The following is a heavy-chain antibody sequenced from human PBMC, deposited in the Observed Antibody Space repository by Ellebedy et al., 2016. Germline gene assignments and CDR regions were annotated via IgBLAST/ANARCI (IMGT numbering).Heavy chain of an antibody. D-gene: IGHD6-19*01. Sequence: GGSLRLSCAASGLAFTNAWMYWVRQAPGKGLEWVASIKEDGSFKQYVDSVRGRFTISRDNAKNSVYLQMNSLTTEDTAVYYCASRAIAVAGADPPRDYYYGMDVWGQGTTVTVSS. CDR2: IKEDGSFK. CDR1: GLAFTNAW. CDR3: ASRAIAVAGADPPRDYYYGMDV. V-gene: IGHV3-7*01. J-gene: IGHJ6*02.